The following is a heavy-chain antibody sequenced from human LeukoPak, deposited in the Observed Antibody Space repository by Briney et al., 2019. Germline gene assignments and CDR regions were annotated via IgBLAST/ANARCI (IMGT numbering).Heavy chain of an antibody. V-gene: IGHV1-2*02. J-gene: IGHJ4*02. CDR3: ASTSASPTTTVTQLDY. CDR2: INPNSGGT. D-gene: IGHD4-11*01. Sequence: ASVKVSCKASGYTFTGYYMHWVRQAPGQGLEWMGWINPNSGGTNYAQKFQGRVTMTRDTSISTAYMELSRLRSDDTAVYYCASTSASPTTTVTQLDYGGKGTLVTVPS. CDR1: GYTFTGYY.